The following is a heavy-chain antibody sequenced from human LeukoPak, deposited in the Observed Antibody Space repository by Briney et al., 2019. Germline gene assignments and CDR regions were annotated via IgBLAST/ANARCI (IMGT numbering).Heavy chain of an antibody. CDR1: GGSISSGGDY. Sequence: SQTLSLTCTVSGGSISSGGDYWSLIRQHPGKGLEWIGYIYYTGTTYYNPSLKSRITISVDTSKNQFSLNLSSMAAADTAVYYCARAAWRGSNSRDAFDIWGQGTVVTVSS. V-gene: IGHV4-31*03. CDR2: IYYTGTT. CDR3: ARAAWRGSNSRDAFDI. J-gene: IGHJ3*02. D-gene: IGHD4/OR15-4a*01.